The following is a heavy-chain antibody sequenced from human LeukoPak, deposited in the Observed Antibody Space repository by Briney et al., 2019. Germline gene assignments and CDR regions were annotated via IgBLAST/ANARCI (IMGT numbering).Heavy chain of an antibody. J-gene: IGHJ3*02. D-gene: IGHD2-2*01. V-gene: IGHV1-8*01. CDR3: ASGYCSSTSCYDAFDI. CDR2: MNPNSGNT. Sequence: ASVKVSCKASGYTFTSYDINWVRQATGQGLEWMGWMNPNSGNTGYAQKFQGRVTMTRNTSISTAYMELSSLRSEDTAVYYCASGYCSSTSCYDAFDIWGQGTMVTVSS. CDR1: GYTFTSYD.